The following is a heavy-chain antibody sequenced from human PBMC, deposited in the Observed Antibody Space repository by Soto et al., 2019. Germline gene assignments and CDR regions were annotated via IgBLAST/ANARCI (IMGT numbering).Heavy chain of an antibody. Sequence: EVQLVESGGGLVQPGGSLRLSCAASGFTFSAYSMSWVRQAPGKGLEWVANIKQDGGDTYYVDSVKGRFTISRDNAKNALYLQMNSLRAEETAVDYCARDGTLAVAGNYWGKGTLGTVSS. CDR2: IKQDGGDT. J-gene: IGHJ4*02. D-gene: IGHD6-19*01. V-gene: IGHV3-7*04. CDR3: ARDGTLAVAGNY. CDR1: GFTFSAYS.